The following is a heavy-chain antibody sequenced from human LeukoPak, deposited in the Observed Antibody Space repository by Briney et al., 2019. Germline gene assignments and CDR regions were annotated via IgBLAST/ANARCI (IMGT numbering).Heavy chain of an antibody. CDR2: IYYSGST. D-gene: IGHD1-26*01. CDR1: GGSISSSSYY. V-gene: IGHV4-39*07. Sequence: SETLSLTCTVSGGSISSSSYYWGWIRQPPGKGLEWIGSIYYSGSTYYNPSLKSRVTISVDTSKNQFSLKLSSVTAADTAVYYCARESGGCGSYCEGGLYYFDYWGQGTLVTVSS. J-gene: IGHJ4*02. CDR3: ARESGGCGSYCEGGLYYFDY.